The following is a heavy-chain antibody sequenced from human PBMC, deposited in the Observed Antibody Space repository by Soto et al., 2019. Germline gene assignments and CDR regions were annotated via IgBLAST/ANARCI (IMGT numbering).Heavy chain of an antibody. CDR3: ARGGYYDSSGARNYHYYGMDV. J-gene: IGHJ6*02. Sequence: ASVKVSCKASGYTFTNFGISWVRQAPGQGLEWMGWISAYNGNTNYAQNFQGRVTMTTDTSTSTAYMELRSLRSDDTAIYYCARGGYYDSSGARNYHYYGMDVWGQGTTVTVSS. CDR1: GYTFTNFG. D-gene: IGHD3-22*01. V-gene: IGHV1-18*01. CDR2: ISAYNGNT.